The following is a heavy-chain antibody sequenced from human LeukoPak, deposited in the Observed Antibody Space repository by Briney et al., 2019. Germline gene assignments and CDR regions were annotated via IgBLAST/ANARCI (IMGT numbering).Heavy chain of an antibody. D-gene: IGHD2-8*01. Sequence: PGGSLRLSYTTSGFAFSNYAMNWVRQAPGKGPEWVSGISGFNTYYADSVKGRFTIFRDNSKNVLYLQMDRLRAEDTAVYSCAKDVCTSPRCLLYFDSWGQGTLVTVSS. CDR2: ISGFNT. J-gene: IGHJ4*02. CDR1: GFAFSNYA. CDR3: AKDVCTSPRCLLYFDS. V-gene: IGHV3-23*01.